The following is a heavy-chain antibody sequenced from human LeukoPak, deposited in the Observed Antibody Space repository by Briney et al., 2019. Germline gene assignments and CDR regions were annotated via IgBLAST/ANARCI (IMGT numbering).Heavy chain of an antibody. Sequence: GGSLRLSCAASGFTFSSYEMNWVRQAPGKGLEWVSYISSSGSTIYYADSVKGRFTISRDNAKNSLYLQMNSLRAEDTALYYCAKGSSGHLGVGSDYWGQGTLVTVSS. V-gene: IGHV3-48*03. CDR2: ISSSGSTI. CDR3: AKGSSGHLGVGSDY. D-gene: IGHD1-26*01. CDR1: GFTFSSYE. J-gene: IGHJ4*02.